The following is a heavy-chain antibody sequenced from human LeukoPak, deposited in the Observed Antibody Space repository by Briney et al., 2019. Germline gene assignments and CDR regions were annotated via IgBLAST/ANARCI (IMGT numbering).Heavy chain of an antibody. CDR3: ARVDYRFCGPGGY. D-gene: IGHD2-21*01. Sequence: GGSLRLSCAASGITFDEYAMTWVRQAPGKGLEWVSNISWSGDSTAYADSVKGRFTISRDDAKNSLYLQMNSLRAEDTALYYCARVDYRFCGPGGYWGQGTLVTVSS. CDR2: ISWSGDST. V-gene: IGHV3-20*04. J-gene: IGHJ4*02. CDR1: GITFDEYA.